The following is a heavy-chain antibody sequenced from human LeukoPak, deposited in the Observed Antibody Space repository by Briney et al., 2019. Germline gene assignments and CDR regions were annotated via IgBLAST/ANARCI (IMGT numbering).Heavy chain of an antibody. CDR3: ARDLGGPWGRLFDY. J-gene: IGHJ4*02. V-gene: IGHV4-59*01. D-gene: IGHD3-16*01. CDR2: IYYSGST. Sequence: SETLSLTCTVSGGSISSYYWSWIRQPPGKGLEWIGYIYYSGSTNYNPSLKSRVTISVDTSKNQFSLKLSSVTAADTAVYYCARDLGGPWGRLFDYWGQGTLVTVSS. CDR1: GGSISSYY.